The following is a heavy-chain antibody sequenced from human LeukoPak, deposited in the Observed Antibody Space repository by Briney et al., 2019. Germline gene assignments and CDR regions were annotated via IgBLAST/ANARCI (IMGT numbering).Heavy chain of an antibody. D-gene: IGHD5-24*01. CDR3: ARDSPGDGYDGAFDI. CDR1: GGTFSSYA. J-gene: IGHJ3*02. CDR2: IIPIFGTA. V-gene: IGHV1-69*01. Sequence: GASVKVSCKASGGTFSSYAISWVRQAPGQGLEWMGGIIPIFGTANYAQKFQGRVTITADESTSTAYMELSSLRSEDTAVYYCARDSPGDGYDGAFDIWGRGTMVTVSS.